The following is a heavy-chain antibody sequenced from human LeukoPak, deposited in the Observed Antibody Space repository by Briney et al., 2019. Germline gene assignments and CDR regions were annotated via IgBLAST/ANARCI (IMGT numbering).Heavy chain of an antibody. J-gene: IGHJ4*02. CDR3: TRGSTPGYCGGGSCYPDY. CDR2: ISSSSSTI. D-gene: IGHD2-15*01. V-gene: IGHV3-48*04. Sequence: PGGSLRLSCAASGFTFSSYSMNWVRQAPGKGLEWVSYISSSSSTIYYADSVKGRFTISRDNAKNSVYLQMDSLRAEDTAVYYCTRGSTPGYCGGGSCYPDYWGQGTLVTVSS. CDR1: GFTFSSYS.